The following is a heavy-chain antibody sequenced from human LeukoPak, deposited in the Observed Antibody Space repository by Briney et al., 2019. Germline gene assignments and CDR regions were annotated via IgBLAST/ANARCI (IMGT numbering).Heavy chain of an antibody. CDR1: GGSISSYY. V-gene: IGHV4-59*01. CDR3: ARVSGNSGYANYFDY. CDR2: IYYSGST. D-gene: IGHD5-12*01. Sequence: KTSETPSLTCTVSGGSISSYYWSWIRQPPGKGLEWIGYIYYSGSTNYNPSLKSRVTISVDTSKNQFSLKLSSVTAADTAVYYCARVSGNSGYANYFDYWGQGTLVTVSS. J-gene: IGHJ4*02.